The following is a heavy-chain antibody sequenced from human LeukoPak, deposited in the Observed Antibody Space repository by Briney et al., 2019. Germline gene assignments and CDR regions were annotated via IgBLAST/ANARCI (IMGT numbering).Heavy chain of an antibody. CDR1: GFTFNAYA. J-gene: IGHJ4*02. Sequence: PGRSLRLSCAASGFTFNAYAMHWVRQAPGKGLEWVAVIWYDGSNKYYADSVKGRFTISRDNSKNTLYLQMNSLRAEDTAVYYCARDQDHYFDYWGQGTLVTVSS. V-gene: IGHV3-33*08. CDR3: ARDQDHYFDY. CDR2: IWYDGSNK.